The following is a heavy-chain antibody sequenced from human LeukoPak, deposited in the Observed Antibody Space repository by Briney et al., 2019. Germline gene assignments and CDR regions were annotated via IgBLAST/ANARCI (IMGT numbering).Heavy chain of an antibody. D-gene: IGHD3-22*01. V-gene: IGHV1-24*01. Sequence: ASVKVSCKVSGYTLTELSMHWVRQAPGKGLEWMGGFEPEDGETIYAQKFQGRVTMTEDTSTDTAYMELSSLRSEDTAVYYCATDYHLSSPDYDSSGSTFRNWGQGTLVTVSS. J-gene: IGHJ4*02. CDR2: FEPEDGET. CDR1: GYTLTELS. CDR3: ATDYHLSSPDYDSSGSTFRN.